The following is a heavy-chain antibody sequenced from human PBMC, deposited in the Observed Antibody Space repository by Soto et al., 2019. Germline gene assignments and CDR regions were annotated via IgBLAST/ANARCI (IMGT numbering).Heavy chain of an antibody. CDR2: IYYSGST. V-gene: IGHV4-31*03. J-gene: IGHJ4*02. D-gene: IGHD3-22*01. CDR3: AREYYDSAGHYFDS. Sequence: QVQLQESGPGLVKPSQTLSLTCTVSGGSISSGAYYWSWIRQHPGKGLEWIGFIYYSGSTYYNPSLKSRPTTSVDTSKNQFSLQLSSVTAADTAVYYCAREYYDSAGHYFDSWGQGTLVTVSS. CDR1: GGSISSGAYY.